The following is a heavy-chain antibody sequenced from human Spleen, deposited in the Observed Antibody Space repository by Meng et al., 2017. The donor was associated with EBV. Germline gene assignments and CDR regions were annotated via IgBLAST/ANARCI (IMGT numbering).Heavy chain of an antibody. CDR3: ARGAAKWFDP. CDR2: INYRGNT. CDR1: GGSISSGGYY. Sequence: QVQVQESGPGLVKPSQTLSLPCAVSGGSISSGGYYWSWIRQPPGKGLEWIGYINYRGNTYDNPSLRSRAALSVDTSKNQFSLKLSSVTAADTAVYYCARGAAKWFDPWGPGTLVTVSS. D-gene: IGHD6-25*01. J-gene: IGHJ5*02. V-gene: IGHV4-30-4*01.